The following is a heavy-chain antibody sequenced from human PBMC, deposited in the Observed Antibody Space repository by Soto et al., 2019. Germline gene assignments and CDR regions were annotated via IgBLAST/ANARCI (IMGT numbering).Heavy chain of an antibody. CDR3: SRAVQVHTPAFVY. CDR1: GGTFNTYA. Sequence: QVQLVQSGAEMKKPGSSVKVSCQSSGGTFNTYAMNWVRQAPGQGPEWMGDISPMFGAANYAPKFQGRVTITADESTGTPHMQLSSLTSEDTALSSCSRAVQVHTPAFVYWGQGTLVTVSS. J-gene: IGHJ4*02. CDR2: ISPMFGAA. V-gene: IGHV1-69*19. D-gene: IGHD3-10*01.